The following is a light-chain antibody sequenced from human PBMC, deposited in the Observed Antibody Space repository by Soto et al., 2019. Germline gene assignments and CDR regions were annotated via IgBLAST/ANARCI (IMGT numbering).Light chain of an antibody. V-gene: IGKV1-5*03. CDR2: KAS. J-gene: IGKJ1*01. Sequence: DIQMTQSPSTLSASVGDRVTITCRASQSISSWLDWYQQKPGKAPKLLIYKASSVESGVPSRFSGSGSGTDITLTISRLQPDDFATYYCQQYNSYWTFGQGTKVEIK. CDR1: QSISSW. CDR3: QQYNSYWT.